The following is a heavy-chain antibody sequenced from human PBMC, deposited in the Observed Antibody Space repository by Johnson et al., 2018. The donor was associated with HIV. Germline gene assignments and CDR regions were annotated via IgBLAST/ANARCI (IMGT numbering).Heavy chain of an antibody. CDR1: GFTVSSNY. Sequence: VQLVESGGGLIQPGGSLRLSCAASGFTVSSNYMSWVRQAPGKGLEWVSVIYSGGSTNYADSVKGRFTISRDNAKNTMYLQMNSLRVEDTAVYYCAREGGSYPGEKVDDAFDIWGQGTTVTVSS. D-gene: IGHD3-16*02. V-gene: IGHV3-53*01. CDR2: IYSGGST. CDR3: AREGGSYPGEKVDDAFDI. J-gene: IGHJ3*02.